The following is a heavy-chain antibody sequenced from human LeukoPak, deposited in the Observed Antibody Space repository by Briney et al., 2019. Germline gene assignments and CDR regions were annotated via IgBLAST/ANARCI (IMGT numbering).Heavy chain of an antibody. J-gene: IGHJ4*02. Sequence: GASVKVSCKASGYTFTSYYMHWVRQAPGQGLEWMGWINPNSGGTNYAQKFQGRVTMTRDTSISTAYMELSRLRSDDTAVYYCARSMDYYDSSGYYYVWGQGTLVTVSS. CDR2: INPNSGGT. CDR1: GYTFTSYY. D-gene: IGHD3-22*01. V-gene: IGHV1-2*02. CDR3: ARSMDYYDSSGYYYV.